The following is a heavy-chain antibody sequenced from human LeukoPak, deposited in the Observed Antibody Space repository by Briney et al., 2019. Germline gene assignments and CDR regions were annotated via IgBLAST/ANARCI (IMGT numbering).Heavy chain of an antibody. D-gene: IGHD2-8*01. CDR3: ARDQIGYCTNGVCRPDY. V-gene: IGHV1-2*02. J-gene: IGHJ4*02. CDR1: GYTFTGYY. Sequence: ASVKVSCKASGYTFTGYYMHWVRQAPGQGLEWMGWINPNSGGTNYAQKFQGRVTMTRDTSISTAYMELSRLRSDDTAVYYCARDQIGYCTNGVCRPDYWGQGTLVTVSS. CDR2: INPNSGGT.